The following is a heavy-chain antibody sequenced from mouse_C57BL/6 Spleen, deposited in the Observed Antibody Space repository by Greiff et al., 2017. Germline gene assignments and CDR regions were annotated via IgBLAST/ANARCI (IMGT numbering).Heavy chain of an antibody. J-gene: IGHJ3*01. D-gene: IGHD1-1*01. CDR2: IYPGDGDT. V-gene: IGHV1-82*01. CDR3: ARDYYGSSSWFAY. CDR1: GYAFSSSW. Sequence: QVQLQQSGPELVKPGASVKISCKASGYAFSSSWMNWVKPRPGTGLEWLGRIYPGDGDTNYNGKFKGTATLTADKSSSTAYMQRSSLTSEDAAVYFCARDYYGSSSWFAYWGQGTLVTGSA.